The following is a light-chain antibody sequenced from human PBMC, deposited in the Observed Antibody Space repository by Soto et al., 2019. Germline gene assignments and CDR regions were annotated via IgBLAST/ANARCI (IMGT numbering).Light chain of an antibody. CDR2: GAS. CDR3: QQSGIT. J-gene: IGKJ5*01. Sequence: EVVVTQSPDTLSLSPGETATLSCRASQSVSSSVAWYQHKPGQSPRLVVYGASSRATGIPDRFSGSGSGTDFTLTISRLEPEDFAVYYCQQSGITFGQGTRLEIK. V-gene: IGKV3-20*01. CDR1: QSVSSS.